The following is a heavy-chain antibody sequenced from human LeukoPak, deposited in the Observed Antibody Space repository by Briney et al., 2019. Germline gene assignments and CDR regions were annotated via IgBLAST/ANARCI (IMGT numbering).Heavy chain of an antibody. D-gene: IGHD6-25*01. CDR2: IYYSGST. J-gene: IGHJ6*02. CDR3: ARDTDGYRGYYYYGMDV. Sequence: SQTLSLTCTVSGGSISSGGYYWSWIRQHPGKGLEWIGYIYYSGSTYYNPSLKSRVTISVDTSKNQFSLKLSSVTAADTAVYYCARDTDGYRGYYYYGMDVWGQGTTVTVSS. CDR1: GGSISSGGYY. V-gene: IGHV4-31*03.